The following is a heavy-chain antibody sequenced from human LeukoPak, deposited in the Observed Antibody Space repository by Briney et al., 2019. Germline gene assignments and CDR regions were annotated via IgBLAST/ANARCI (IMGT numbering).Heavy chain of an antibody. CDR3: AHRLSEFSNPTDYYFDY. V-gene: IGHV2-5*02. CDR1: GFALSTRGGG. D-gene: IGHD3-10*01. CDR2: IYWDDDK. J-gene: IGHJ4*02. Sequence: SGPTLVNPAQTLTLTCTFSGFALSTRGGGVGWIRQPPGKALEWLSLIYWDDDKRYSPSLKSRLTITKDTSKNQVVLTMTNMDPVDTATYYCAHRLSEFSNPTDYYFDYWGQGTLVTVSS.